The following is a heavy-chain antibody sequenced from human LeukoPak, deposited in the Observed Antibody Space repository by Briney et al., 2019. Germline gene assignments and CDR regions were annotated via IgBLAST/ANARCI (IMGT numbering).Heavy chain of an antibody. D-gene: IGHD6-13*01. CDR1: GGSFSGYY. V-gene: IGHV3-23*01. Sequence: QPSETLSLTCAVYGGSFSGYYWSWVRQAPGKGLEWVSAISGSGGSTYYADSVKGRFTISRDNSKNTLYLQMNSLRAEDTAVYYCAKTTRSSTAGTLFDYWGQGTLVTVSS. CDR2: ISGSGGST. J-gene: IGHJ4*02. CDR3: AKTTRSSTAGTLFDY.